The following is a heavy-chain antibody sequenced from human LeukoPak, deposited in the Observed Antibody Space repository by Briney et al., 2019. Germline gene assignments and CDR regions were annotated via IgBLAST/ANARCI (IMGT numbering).Heavy chain of an antibody. CDR2: IKKTGIET. CDR3: ARDRSNSAYSHDAFDI. D-gene: IGHD3-22*01. V-gene: IGHV3-7*01. J-gene: IGHJ3*02. CDR1: GFTFSHFW. Sequence: PGGSLRLSCAGSGFTFSHFWMSWVRQAPGKGLEWVAYIKKTGIETYYLDSVRGRFTVSRDDAKSSLYLQMNSLRVDDTAVYYCARDRSNSAYSHDAFDIWGQGTMVTVSS.